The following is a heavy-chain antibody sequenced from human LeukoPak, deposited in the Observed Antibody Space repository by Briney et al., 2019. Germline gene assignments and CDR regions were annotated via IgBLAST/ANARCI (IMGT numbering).Heavy chain of an antibody. D-gene: IGHD3-16*02. Sequence: KPSETLSLTCAVYGGSFSGYYWSWIRQPPGKGLEWIGEINHSGSTNYNPSLKSRVTISVDTSKNQFSLKLSSVTAADTAVYYCARDKLDYDYVWGSYRSVKYFDYWGQRTLVTVSS. J-gene: IGHJ4*02. V-gene: IGHV4-34*01. CDR1: GGSFSGYY. CDR3: ARDKLDYDYVWGSYRSVKYFDY. CDR2: INHSGST.